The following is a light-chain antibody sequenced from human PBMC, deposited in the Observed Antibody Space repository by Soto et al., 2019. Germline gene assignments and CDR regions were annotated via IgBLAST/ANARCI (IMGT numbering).Light chain of an antibody. Sequence: EIVMTQSPATLSVSPGERVTLSCRASQSIDIMLAWYQQKPGQAPRLLIYGASTWASGVPARFSGRGPGTEFTLTISSLKSEDFGVYYCQQFSEWPYTFGQGPNVEI. CDR3: QQFSEWPYT. CDR1: QSIDIM. CDR2: GAS. J-gene: IGKJ2*01. V-gene: IGKV3-15*01.